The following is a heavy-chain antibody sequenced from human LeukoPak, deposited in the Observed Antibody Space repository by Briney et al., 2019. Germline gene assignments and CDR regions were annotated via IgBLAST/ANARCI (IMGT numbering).Heavy chain of an antibody. CDR3: ARDSSSDVYDY. Sequence: PSQTLSLTCTVSGGSITCGPDYWSWIRQPAGKGLEWIGRIYTSGGTNYNPSLKSRVTISVDTSNNQFSLKLSSVTAADTAVYYCARDSSSDVYDYWGQGTLVTVSS. CDR1: GGSITCGPDY. V-gene: IGHV4-61*02. CDR2: IYTSGGT. J-gene: IGHJ4*02. D-gene: IGHD6-6*01.